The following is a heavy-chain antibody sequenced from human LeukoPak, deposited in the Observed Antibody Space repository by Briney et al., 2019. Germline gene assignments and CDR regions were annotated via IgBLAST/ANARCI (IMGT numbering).Heavy chain of an antibody. J-gene: IGHJ4*02. CDR3: AREGGCSGGSCSAFDL. Sequence: SETLSLTCTVSGYSISSGYYWSWIRQPAGKGLEWIGEIYQSGSTKYNPSLKSRVTMSMDKSKNEFSLRLTSVTAADTAVYFCAREGGCSGGSCSAFDLWGQGTLVIVSS. V-gene: IGHV4-38-2*02. D-gene: IGHD2-15*01. CDR2: IYQSGST. CDR1: GYSISSGYY.